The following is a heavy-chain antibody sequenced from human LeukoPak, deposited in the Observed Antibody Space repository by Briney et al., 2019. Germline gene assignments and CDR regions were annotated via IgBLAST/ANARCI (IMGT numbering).Heavy chain of an antibody. CDR2: IYYSGST. CDR1: GGSISSSSYY. D-gene: IGHD3-22*01. Sequence: SETLSLTCTVSGGSISSSSYYWGWIRQPPGKGLEWIGSIYYSGSTYYSPSLKSRVTISVDTSKNQFSLKLSSVTAADTAVYYCASHHGGYYLYYFDYWGQGTLVTVSS. V-gene: IGHV4-39*01. CDR3: ASHHGGYYLYYFDY. J-gene: IGHJ4*02.